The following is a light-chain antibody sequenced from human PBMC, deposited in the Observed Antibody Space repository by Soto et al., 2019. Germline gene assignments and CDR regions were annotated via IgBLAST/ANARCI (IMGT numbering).Light chain of an antibody. Sequence: DIQMTQSPSTLSASVGDRVTITCRATQSIDILLAWYQQKPGKAPNLLIYKASILESGVPSRLSGSASGTDFTLTISNLQPEDFASYYCQQYNRYPWTFGQGNKVEIK. CDR2: KAS. V-gene: IGKV1-5*03. CDR3: QQYNRYPWT. CDR1: QSIDIL. J-gene: IGKJ1*01.